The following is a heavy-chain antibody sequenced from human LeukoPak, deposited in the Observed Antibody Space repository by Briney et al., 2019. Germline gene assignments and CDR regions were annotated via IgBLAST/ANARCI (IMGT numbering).Heavy chain of an antibody. CDR3: ARNGRDGYAYDY. J-gene: IGHJ4*02. CDR2: IIPIFGTA. D-gene: IGHD5-24*01. Sequence: SAKVSCKASGGTFSSYAISWVRQAPGQGLEWMGGIIPIFGTANYAQKFQGRVTITADESTSTAYMELSSLRSEDTAVYYCARNGRDGYAYDYWGQGTLVTVSS. CDR1: GGTFSSYA. V-gene: IGHV1-69*01.